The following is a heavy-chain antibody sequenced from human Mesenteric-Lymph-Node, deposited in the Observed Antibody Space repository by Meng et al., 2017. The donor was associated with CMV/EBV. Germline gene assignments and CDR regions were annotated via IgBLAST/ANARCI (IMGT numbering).Heavy chain of an antibody. D-gene: IGHD3-10*01. CDR2: IDHSGIT. J-gene: IGHJ4*02. V-gene: IGHV4-34*01. CDR1: AGSFHAHY. Sequence: VSAGSFHAHYYNWLRQPPGKGLEWIGEIDHSGITNYNPSLKSRLTISVDTSKNQFSLRLTSVTAADTAVYYCAPYYYGSGTYYYFDYWGQGTLVTVSS. CDR3: APYYYGSGTYYYFDY.